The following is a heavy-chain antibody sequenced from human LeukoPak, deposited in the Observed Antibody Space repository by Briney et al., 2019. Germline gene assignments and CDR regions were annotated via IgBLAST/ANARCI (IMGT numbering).Heavy chain of an antibody. V-gene: IGHV1-69*05. CDR2: IIPIFGTA. Sequence: GSSVKVSCKASGGTFSSYAISWVRQAPGQGLEWMGGIIPIFGTANYAQKFQGRVTITTDESTSTAYMELSSLRSEDTAVYYCARVGKGEALEMATIGNSIGAFDIWGQGTMVTVSS. J-gene: IGHJ3*02. CDR3: ARVGKGEALEMATIGNSIGAFDI. CDR1: GGTFSSYA. D-gene: IGHD5-24*01.